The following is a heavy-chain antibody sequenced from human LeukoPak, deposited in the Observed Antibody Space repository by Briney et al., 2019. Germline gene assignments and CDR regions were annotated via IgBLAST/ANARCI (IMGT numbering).Heavy chain of an antibody. J-gene: IGHJ4*02. CDR2: IKNDGTVK. Sequence: GGSLRLSCAASGFTFSYHWMTWVRQAPGKGLEWVANIKNDGTVKNYVDSVKGRFTISRDNAKNSLYLQMNSLRAEDTAVYYCARVEQWPTDYWGQGTLVTVSS. D-gene: IGHD6-19*01. CDR1: GFTFSYHW. CDR3: ARVEQWPTDY. V-gene: IGHV3-7*01.